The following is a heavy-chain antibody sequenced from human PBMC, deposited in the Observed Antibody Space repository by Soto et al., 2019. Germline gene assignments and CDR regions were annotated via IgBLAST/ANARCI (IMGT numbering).Heavy chain of an antibody. CDR2: ISYDGSNK. Sequence: GGSLRLSCAASGFTFSSYGMHWVRQAPGKGLEWVAVISYDGSNKYYADSVKGRFTISRDNSKNTLYLQMNSLRAEDTAVYYCARDLSNVDYWGQGTLVTVSS. CDR1: GFTFSSYG. J-gene: IGHJ4*02. CDR3: ARDLSNVDY. V-gene: IGHV3-30*03.